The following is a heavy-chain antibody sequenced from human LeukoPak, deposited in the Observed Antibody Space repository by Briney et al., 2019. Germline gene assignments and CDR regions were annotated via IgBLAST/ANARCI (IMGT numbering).Heavy chain of an antibody. D-gene: IGHD3-3*01. J-gene: IGHJ4*02. V-gene: IGHV2-5*01. CDR3: ARRLRLLGNFDY. CDR2: IYWNDDK. CDR1: ELLRPPSGVG. Sequence: SGVKLANLTQPLTLTYYLFELLRPPSGVGVAWIRQPHEKALKWHELIYWNDDKRYSPSMKSRLTITKDTSKNQVVLTMTNMDRVDTATYYCARRLRLLGNFDYWGQGTLVTVSS.